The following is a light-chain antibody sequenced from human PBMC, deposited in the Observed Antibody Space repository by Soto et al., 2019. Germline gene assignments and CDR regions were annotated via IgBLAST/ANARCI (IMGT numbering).Light chain of an antibody. V-gene: IGKV3-11*01. CDR2: DTS. J-gene: IGKJ4*01. CDR3: QQRRSWPRA. CDR1: QNINTY. Sequence: EIVLTQSPATLSLSLGERATLSCRASQNINTYLVWYQQKPGQAPRLLLYDTSKRATGIPDRFSGSGSGTDFTLTISRLAPEDFALYYCQQRRSWPRAFGGGTKVEIK.